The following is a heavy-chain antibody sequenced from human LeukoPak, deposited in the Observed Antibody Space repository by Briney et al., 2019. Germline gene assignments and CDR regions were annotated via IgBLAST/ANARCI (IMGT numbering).Heavy chain of an antibody. CDR1: GFTFSSYG. J-gene: IGHJ4*02. Sequence: PGGSLRLSCAASGFTFSSYGMHWVRQAPGKGLEWVAVISYDGSNKYYADSVKGRFTISRDNSKNTLYLQMNSLRAEDTAVYYCAKDGTAHYYFDYWGQGTLVTVSS. CDR3: AKDGTAHYYFDY. V-gene: IGHV3-30*18. D-gene: IGHD1-1*01. CDR2: ISYDGSNK.